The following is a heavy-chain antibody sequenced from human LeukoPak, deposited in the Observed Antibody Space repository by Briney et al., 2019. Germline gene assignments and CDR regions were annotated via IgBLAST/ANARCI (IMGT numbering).Heavy chain of an antibody. CDR2: MNPNSGNT. CDR3: ARGPSHYDFWSGYYTLTPYYYYYYMDV. CDR1: GYTFTSYD. V-gene: IGHV1-8*03. D-gene: IGHD3-3*01. J-gene: IGHJ6*03. Sequence: ASVKVSCKASGYTFTSYDINWVRQATGQGLEWMGWMNPNSGNTGYAQKFQGRVTITRNTSISTAYMELSSLRSEDTAVYYCARGPSHYDFWSGYYTLTPYYYYYYMDVWGKGTTDTVSS.